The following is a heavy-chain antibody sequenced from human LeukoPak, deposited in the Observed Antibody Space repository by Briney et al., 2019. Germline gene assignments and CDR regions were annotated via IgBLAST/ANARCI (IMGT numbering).Heavy chain of an antibody. CDR1: GGSINRDHW. CDR2: IFHSGST. V-gene: IGHV4-4*02. J-gene: IGHJ6*03. D-gene: IGHD3-16*01. Sequence: PSGTLSLTCAVSGGSINRDHWWGWVRQPPGKGLEWIGEIFHSGSTNYNATLKSRVTLSLDKSKNQFSLKLTSVIAADTAVYYCARGRRSPPFSYYYYYYMDVWGKGTTVTVSS. CDR3: ARGRRSPPFSYYYYYYMDV.